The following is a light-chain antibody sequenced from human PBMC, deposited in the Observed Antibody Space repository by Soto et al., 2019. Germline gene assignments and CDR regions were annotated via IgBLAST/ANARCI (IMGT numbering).Light chain of an antibody. Sequence: EIVMTQSPATLSVSPGERATLSCRASQSVSSNLAWYQQKPGQAPRLLIYGASTRPTGIPARFSGSGSGTEFTLTISSLQSEDFAVYYCQQYNKWPPWTFGQGTKVEIK. J-gene: IGKJ1*01. CDR1: QSVSSN. CDR3: QQYNKWPPWT. CDR2: GAS. V-gene: IGKV3-15*01.